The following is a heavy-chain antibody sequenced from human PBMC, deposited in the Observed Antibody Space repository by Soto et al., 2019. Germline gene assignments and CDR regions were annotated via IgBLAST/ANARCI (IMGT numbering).Heavy chain of an antibody. V-gene: IGHV1-69*01. Sequence: QVQLVQSGAEVKKPGSSVTVSCKASGGTFSTYSISWVRQAPGQGLEWMGGIIPLFDAANYAQKVQGRVTICADESTRTAYMELSRLRSEDTAAYYCARDGGGMTGTMVLGLRHTVDIWGQGTMVTVSS. CDR3: ARDGGGMTGTMVLGLRHTVDI. CDR2: IIPLFDAA. D-gene: IGHD3-10*01. J-gene: IGHJ3*02. CDR1: GGTFSTYS.